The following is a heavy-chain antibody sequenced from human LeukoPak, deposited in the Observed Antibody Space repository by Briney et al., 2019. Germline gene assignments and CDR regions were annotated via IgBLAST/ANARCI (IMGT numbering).Heavy chain of an antibody. D-gene: IGHD2-2*02. CDR3: ARGRRRCSSTSCYISSSWFDP. Sequence: SETLSLTCAVYGGSFSGYYWSWIRQPPGKGLEWIGEINHSGSTNYNPSPKSRVTISVDTSKNQFSLKLSSVTAADTAVYYCARGRRRCSSTSCYISSSWFDPWGQGTLVTVSS. V-gene: IGHV4-34*01. CDR1: GGSFSGYY. CDR2: INHSGST. J-gene: IGHJ5*02.